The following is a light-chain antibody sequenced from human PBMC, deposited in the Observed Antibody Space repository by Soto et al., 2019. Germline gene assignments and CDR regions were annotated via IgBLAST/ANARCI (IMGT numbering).Light chain of an antibody. J-gene: IGLJ3*02. CDR1: NIGSKT. CDR3: QVWDTSNDHPV. V-gene: IGLV3-21*04. CDR2: YDS. Sequence: SSELTQPPSGSVAPGKTARITCAGNNIGSKTVHWYRQRPGQAPILVIFYDSDRPSGIPERFSGSNSGNTATLTISRVEAGDEADYYCQVWDTSNDHPVFGGGTKLTVL.